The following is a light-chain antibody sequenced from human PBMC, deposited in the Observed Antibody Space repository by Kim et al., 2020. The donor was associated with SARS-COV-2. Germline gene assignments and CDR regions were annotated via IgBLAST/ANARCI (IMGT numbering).Light chain of an antibody. CDR2: GAS. Sequence: SAGHRATFSWRARQSVSCRNVAWSQQKPGQAPRHLVFGASSRATDIPDRFSGSGSGRDFTLTSSRLGPGDFAMYYCQQYGYSPRGFGPGTKVDI. V-gene: IGKV3-20*01. CDR1: QSVSCRN. CDR3: QQYGYSPRG. J-gene: IGKJ3*01.